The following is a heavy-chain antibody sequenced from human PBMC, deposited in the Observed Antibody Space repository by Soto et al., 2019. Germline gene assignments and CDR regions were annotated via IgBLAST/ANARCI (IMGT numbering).Heavy chain of an antibody. J-gene: IGHJ4*02. D-gene: IGHD3-9*01. CDR2: ISTYNSNT. CDR3: ARVSYDILTGYYAHDFDY. V-gene: IGHV1-18*01. Sequence: QIQLVQSGVEVKKPGASVKVSCRASGYSFTGYALAWVRQAPGQGLKWVGWISTYNSNTNYAQKFHGRVTMTTDTATTTADMELRNMRSDDTAVYYCARVSYDILTGYYAHDFDYWGQGTLVTVPS. CDR1: GYSFTGYA.